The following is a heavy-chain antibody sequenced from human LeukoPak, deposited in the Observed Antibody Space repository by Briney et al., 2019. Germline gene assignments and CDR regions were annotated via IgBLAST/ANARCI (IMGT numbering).Heavy chain of an antibody. Sequence: ASVKVSCKASGYTFTIYGISWVRQAPGQGLEWMGWISGYNGNTNYAQKLQGRVTMPTDTSTSTAYMELRSLRSDDTAVYYCARGPLWFGEPNYGMDVWGQGTTVTVSS. CDR1: GYTFTIYG. CDR3: ARGPLWFGEPNYGMDV. D-gene: IGHD3-10*01. V-gene: IGHV1-18*01. CDR2: ISGYNGNT. J-gene: IGHJ6*02.